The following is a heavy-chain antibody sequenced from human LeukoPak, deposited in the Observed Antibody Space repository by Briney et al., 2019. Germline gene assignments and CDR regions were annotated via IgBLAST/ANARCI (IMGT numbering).Heavy chain of an antibody. CDR2: IYHSGST. CDR1: GGSISSSNW. D-gene: IGHD3-10*01. V-gene: IGHV4-4*02. Sequence: PSETLSLTCAVSGGSISSSNWWSWVRQPPGKGLEWIGEIYHSGSTNYNPSLKSRVTISVDTSKNQFSLKLSSVTAADTAVYYCARDLYGSGSLLDYWGQGTLVTVSS. CDR3: ARDLYGSGSLLDY. J-gene: IGHJ4*02.